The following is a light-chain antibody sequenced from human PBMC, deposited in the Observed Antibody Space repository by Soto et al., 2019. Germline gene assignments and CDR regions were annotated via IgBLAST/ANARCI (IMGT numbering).Light chain of an antibody. Sequence: EVVLTQSPGTLSLSPGERATLSCRASQSVSNNYLAWYQQKPGQAPRLLIYGASSRATGIPDRFAGSGSGTDFTLTISSLEPEDSAVYYCQQRSNRLTFGGGTKVDIK. CDR1: QSVSNNY. J-gene: IGKJ4*01. V-gene: IGKV3D-20*02. CDR2: GAS. CDR3: QQRSNRLT.